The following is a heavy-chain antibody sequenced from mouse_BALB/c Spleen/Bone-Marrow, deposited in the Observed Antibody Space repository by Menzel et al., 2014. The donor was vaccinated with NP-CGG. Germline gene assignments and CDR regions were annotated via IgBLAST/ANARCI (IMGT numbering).Heavy chain of an antibody. CDR1: GYTFTSYW. J-gene: IGHJ4*01. CDR2: IYPSDSYT. Sequence: QVQLQQSGAELVRPGASVKVSCKASGYTFTSYWINWVKQRPGQGLEWIGNIYPSDSYTNYNQNLKDKATLTVDKSSSTAYMQLSSPTSEDSAVYYCTRQYGNYYAMDYWGQGTSATVSS. CDR3: TRQYGNYYAMDY. V-gene: IGHV1-69*02. D-gene: IGHD2-10*02.